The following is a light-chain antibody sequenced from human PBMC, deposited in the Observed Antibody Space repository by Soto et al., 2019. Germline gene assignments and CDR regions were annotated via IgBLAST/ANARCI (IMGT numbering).Light chain of an antibody. Sequence: QSVLTQPPSVPGAPGQRVTISCTGSSSNIGAGYDVHWYQQLPGTAPKLLIYANINRPAGVPDRFSGSKSGTSASLAITGLQAEDEADYYCQSYDSSPSGYVFGTGPKVTV. CDR2: ANI. CDR3: QSYDSSPSGYV. J-gene: IGLJ1*01. V-gene: IGLV1-40*01. CDR1: SSNIGAGYD.